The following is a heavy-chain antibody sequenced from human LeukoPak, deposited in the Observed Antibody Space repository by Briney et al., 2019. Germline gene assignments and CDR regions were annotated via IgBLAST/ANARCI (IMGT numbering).Heavy chain of an antibody. J-gene: IGHJ4*02. Sequence: ASVKVSCKASGYTFTGYYMHWVRQAPGQGLELMGWINPNSGGTNYAQKFQGRVTMTRDTSISIAYMELSRLRSDDTAVYYGARGPYYSNYALIDYYFDYWGQGTLVTVSS. V-gene: IGHV1-2*02. CDR2: INPNSGGT. CDR1: GYTFTGYY. D-gene: IGHD4-11*01. CDR3: ARGPYYSNYALIDYYFDY.